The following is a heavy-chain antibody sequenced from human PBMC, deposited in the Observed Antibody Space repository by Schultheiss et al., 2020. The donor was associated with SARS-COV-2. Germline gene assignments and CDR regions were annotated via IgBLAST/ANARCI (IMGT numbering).Heavy chain of an antibody. CDR3: ARAGWLAPIDY. J-gene: IGHJ4*02. CDR2: ISSSSYT. Sequence: GESLKISCAASGFTFSDYYMSWIRQAPGKGLEWVSYISSSSYTNYADSVKGRFTISRDNAKNSLYLQMNSLRAEDTAVYYCARAGWLAPIDYWGQGTLVTVSS. V-gene: IGHV3-11*05. D-gene: IGHD3-10*01. CDR1: GFTFSDYY.